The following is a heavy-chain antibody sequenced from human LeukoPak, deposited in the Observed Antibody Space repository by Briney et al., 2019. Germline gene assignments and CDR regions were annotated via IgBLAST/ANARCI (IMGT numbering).Heavy chain of an antibody. CDR2: ISSSSSYI. J-gene: IGHJ4*02. D-gene: IGHD2-2*02. CDR3: ARGAPYCCSTSCYNY. CDR1: GFTFSSYS. Sequence: PGGSLRLSCAASGFTFSSYSMNWVRQAPGKGLEWVSSISSSSSYIYYADSVKGRFTISRDNAKNSLYLQMNSLRAEDTAVYYCARGAPYCCSTSCYNYWGQGTLVTVSS. V-gene: IGHV3-21*01.